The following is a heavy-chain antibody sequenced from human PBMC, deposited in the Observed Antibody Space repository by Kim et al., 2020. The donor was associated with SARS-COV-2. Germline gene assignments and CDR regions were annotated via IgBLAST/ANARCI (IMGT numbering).Heavy chain of an antibody. CDR2: IFGSGSGT. Sequence: GGSLRLSCAASRFTVSNSAMSWVRRAPGKGLEWVSGIFGSGSGTYYADSVKGRFTVSRDNSKNMLYLQINGATAEDTAIYYCAKPFHVTSVTFYWFFELLGQGTLVTVSS. D-gene: IGHD2-2*01. V-gene: IGHV3-23*01. CDR3: AKPFHVTSVTFYWFFEL. J-gene: IGHJ2*01. CDR1: RFTVSNSA.